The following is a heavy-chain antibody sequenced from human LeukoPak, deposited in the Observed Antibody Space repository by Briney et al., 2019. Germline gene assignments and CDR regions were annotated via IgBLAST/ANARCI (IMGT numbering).Heavy chain of an antibody. CDR2: ISSDTGTI. V-gene: IGHV3-48*03. D-gene: IGHD5-18*01. Sequence: GGSLRLSCAASGFTFSSYEMNWVRQAPGKGLEWVSYISSDTGTIYYADSVKGRFTISRDNAKNSLYLQMNSLRAEDTAVYYCAKDGYSCGPLAGWGQGTLVTVSS. J-gene: IGHJ4*02. CDR3: AKDGYSCGPLAG. CDR1: GFTFSSYE.